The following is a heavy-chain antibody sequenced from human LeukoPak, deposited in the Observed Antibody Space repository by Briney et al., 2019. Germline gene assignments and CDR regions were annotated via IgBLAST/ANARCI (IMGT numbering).Heavy chain of an antibody. CDR3: AKGGSGSSYGAFDI. CDR1: GFPFSNYA. D-gene: IGHD3-10*01. CDR2: MSGSGGST. V-gene: IGHV3-23*01. J-gene: IGHJ3*02. Sequence: GGSLRLSCAASGFPFSNYAMSWVRQAPGKGLEWVSGMSGSGGSTYYADSVKGRFTTSRDNSKNTLYLQMNSLRADDTAVHYCAKGGSGSSYGAFDIWGQGTTVTVSS.